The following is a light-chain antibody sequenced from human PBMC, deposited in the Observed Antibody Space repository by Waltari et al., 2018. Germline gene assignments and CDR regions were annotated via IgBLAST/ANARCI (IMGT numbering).Light chain of an antibody. CDR2: RGS. J-gene: IGKJ4*01. Sequence: DIQMTQSPSSLSAFVGERVPTTCRASQSLNRWVAWYQQKPGQGPKFLIYRGSTLQTGVPSRFSGSGSGTEFNLTISSLQPDDSATYHCQQDDTYPLTFGGGTKVEIK. CDR1: QSLNRW. CDR3: QQDDTYPLT. V-gene: IGKV1-5*03.